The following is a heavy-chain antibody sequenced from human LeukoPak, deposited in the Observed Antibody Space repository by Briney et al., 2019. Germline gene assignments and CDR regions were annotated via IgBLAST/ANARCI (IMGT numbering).Heavy chain of an antibody. CDR2: IYTSGNT. D-gene: IGHD4-11*01. Sequence: PSETLALTRTVSGGSSINYYWTWIRQPAGKGLEWIGRIYTSGNTNYNPSLNSRVTMSVDTSKNQFTLKLNSLTAADTAVYYCARDRNGAFDIWGQGTMVTVSS. V-gene: IGHV4-4*07. J-gene: IGHJ3*02. CDR3: ARDRNGAFDI. CDR1: GGSSINYY.